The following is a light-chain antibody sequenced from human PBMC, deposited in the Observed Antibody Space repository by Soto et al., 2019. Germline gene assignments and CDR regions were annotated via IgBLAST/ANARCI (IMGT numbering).Light chain of an antibody. Sequence: DIQLTQSPAFLSSSVGDRVTITCRASQGISSYLAWYQQKPGKAPKLLIYAASTWQSGVPSRFSGSGSGTDFTLTISSLQPEDFATYYCQQLNSYSFTFGPGTKVDIK. V-gene: IGKV1-9*01. CDR1: QGISSY. CDR2: AAS. CDR3: QQLNSYSFT. J-gene: IGKJ3*01.